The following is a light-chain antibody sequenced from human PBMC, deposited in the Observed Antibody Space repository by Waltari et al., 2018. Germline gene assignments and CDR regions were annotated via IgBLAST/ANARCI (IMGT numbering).Light chain of an antibody. CDR1: QRINKW. V-gene: IGKV1-12*01. CDR2: GAS. CDR3: QQHDNSPLT. Sequence: GDRVTITCRARQRINKWLAWYQQKPGKPPKLLIYGASTLIRGVPSRFSGSGSGTDFTLSISSLQPEDIATYFCQQHDNSPLTFGGGTKVEI. J-gene: IGKJ4*01.